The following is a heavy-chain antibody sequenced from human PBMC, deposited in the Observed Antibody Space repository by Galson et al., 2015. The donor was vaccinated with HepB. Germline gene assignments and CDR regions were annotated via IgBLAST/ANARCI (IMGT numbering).Heavy chain of an antibody. Sequence: SVKVSCKASGYTFTSYVISWVRQALGQGLEWLGRISGYNGHTNYAQNLQNKVTMTTDTSTSTAYLELRRLKSDDTAIYYCARGGTGSDYWGQGTLVTVSS. V-gene: IGHV1-18*04. CDR1: GYTFTSYV. CDR2: ISGYNGHT. J-gene: IGHJ4*02. D-gene: IGHD6-19*01. CDR3: ARGGTGSDY.